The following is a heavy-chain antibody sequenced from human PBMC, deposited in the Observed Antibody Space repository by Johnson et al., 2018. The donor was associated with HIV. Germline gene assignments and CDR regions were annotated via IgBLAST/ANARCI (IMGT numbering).Heavy chain of an antibody. CDR3: ARELEFGDLRKNDAFDI. J-gene: IGHJ3*02. V-gene: IGHV3-30*03. D-gene: IGHD4-17*01. CDR1: GFTFSSYG. CDR2: ISYDGSSK. Sequence: QEKLVESGGGVVQPGRSLRLSCAASGFTFSSYGMHWVRQAPGKGLEWVAVISYDGSSKFYADSVKGRFTISRDNSKNTLYLQMNSLRAEDTAVYYCARELEFGDLRKNDAFDIWGQGTMVTVSS.